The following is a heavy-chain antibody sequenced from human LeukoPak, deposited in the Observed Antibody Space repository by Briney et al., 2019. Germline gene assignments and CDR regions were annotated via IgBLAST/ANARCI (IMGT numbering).Heavy chain of an antibody. J-gene: IGHJ4*02. V-gene: IGHV1-69*04. Sequence: ASVKVSCKASGGTFSSYTISWVQQAPGQGLEWMGRIIPILGIANYAQKFQGRVTITADKSTSTAYMELSSLRSEDTAVYYCARDGLVRGVIVDWGQGTLVTVSS. CDR2: IIPILGIA. CDR1: GGTFSSYT. CDR3: ARDGLVRGVIVD. D-gene: IGHD3-10*01.